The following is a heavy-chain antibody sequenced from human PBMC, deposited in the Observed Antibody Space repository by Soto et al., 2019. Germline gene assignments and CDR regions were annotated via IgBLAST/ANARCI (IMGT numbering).Heavy chain of an antibody. CDR2: ISYDGSNK. Sequence: PVGSLRLSSAASGFTFSSYAMHLVRQAPGKGLEWVAVISYDGSNKYYADSVKGRFTISRDNSKNTLYLQMNSLRAEDTAVYYSARDPFYDSSGYYYVPYYYYYYGMDVWGQGTTVTVSS. CDR3: ARDPFYDSSGYYYVPYYYYYYGMDV. CDR1: GFTFSSYA. D-gene: IGHD3-22*01. J-gene: IGHJ6*02. V-gene: IGHV3-30-3*01.